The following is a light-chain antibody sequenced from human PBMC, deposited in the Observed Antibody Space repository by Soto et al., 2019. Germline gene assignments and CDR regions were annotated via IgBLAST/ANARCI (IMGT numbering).Light chain of an antibody. Sequence: DIQVTQSPSTLSASIGDRVTITSRASQSISTRLAWFQQKPGRAPKLLIYQASSLESGVPSRFSGSGSGTQFTLTISSLQPEDFATYYCKQYNRYWTFGQGTKVEIK. CDR3: KQYNRYWT. CDR2: QAS. J-gene: IGKJ1*01. CDR1: QSISTR. V-gene: IGKV1-5*03.